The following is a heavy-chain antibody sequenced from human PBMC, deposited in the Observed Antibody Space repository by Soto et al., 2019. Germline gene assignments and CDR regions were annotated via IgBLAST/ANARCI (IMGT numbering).Heavy chain of an antibody. CDR1: GGSISSGGYY. V-gene: IGHV4-31*03. Sequence: QVQLQESGPGLVKPSQTLSLTCTVSGGSISSGGYYWSWIRQHPGKGLEWIGYIYYSGSTYYNPSLKSRVTISVDTSKNQFSLKLSSVTAAHTAVYYCARDRITVTFESGYYYGMDVWGQGTTVTVSS. D-gene: IGHD4-17*01. CDR3: ARDRITVTFESGYYYGMDV. CDR2: IYYSGST. J-gene: IGHJ6*02.